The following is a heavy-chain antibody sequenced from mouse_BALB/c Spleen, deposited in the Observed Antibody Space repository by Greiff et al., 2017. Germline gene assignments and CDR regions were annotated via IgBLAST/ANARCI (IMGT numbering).Heavy chain of an antibody. CDR2: IDPENGNT. Sequence: VQLKQSGAELVRPGALVKLSCKASGFNIKDYYMHWVKQRPEQGLEWIGWIDPENGNTIYDPKFQGKASITADTSSNTAYLQLSSLTSEDTAVYYCARGDYDYYWGQGTLVTVSA. V-gene: IGHV14-1*02. CDR3: ARGDYDYY. D-gene: IGHD2-4*01. CDR1: GFNIKDYY. J-gene: IGHJ3*01.